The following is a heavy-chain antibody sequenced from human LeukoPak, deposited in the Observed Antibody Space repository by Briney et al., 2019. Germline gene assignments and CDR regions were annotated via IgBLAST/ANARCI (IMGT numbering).Heavy chain of an antibody. D-gene: IGHD5-18*01. CDR1: GFTFSSYA. CDR2: ISGSGGST. J-gene: IGHJ5*02. CDR3: AKAGIQLWLHWFDP. V-gene: IGHV3-23*01. Sequence: GGSLRLSCAASGFTFSSYAMSWVRQAPGKGLEWVSAISGSGGSTYYADSVKGRFTISRDNSKNTLCLQMNSLRAEDTAVYYCAKAGIQLWLHWFDPWGQGTLVTVSS.